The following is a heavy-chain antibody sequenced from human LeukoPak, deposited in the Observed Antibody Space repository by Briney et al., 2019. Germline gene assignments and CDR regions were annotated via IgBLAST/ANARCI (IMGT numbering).Heavy chain of an antibody. CDR3: ARGAGYNYPYYFDY. V-gene: IGHV3-53*01. J-gene: IGHJ4*02. D-gene: IGHD5-24*01. CDR1: GFTVSSNY. Sequence: GGSLRLSCAASGFTVSSNYMNWVRQAPGKGLEWVSVIYGGGNIYYADSVKGRYTISRDNSKNTLYLQMNSLRAEDTAVYYCARGAGYNYPYYFDYWGQGTLVTVSS. CDR2: IYGGGNI.